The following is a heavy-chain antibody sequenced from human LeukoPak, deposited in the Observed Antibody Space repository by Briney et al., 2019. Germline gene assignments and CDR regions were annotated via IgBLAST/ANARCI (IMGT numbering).Heavy chain of an antibody. Sequence: GGSLRLSCAASGFTFSNYYMHWVRQAPGKGLVWVSHINSDGSNINYADSVKGRFTISRDNAKNTLYLQMNSLRDEDTAVFYCARSRYDYIWGIDYWGQGTLVTVSS. D-gene: IGHD3-16*01. V-gene: IGHV3-74*01. CDR3: ARSRYDYIWGIDY. J-gene: IGHJ4*02. CDR1: GFTFSNYY. CDR2: INSDGSNI.